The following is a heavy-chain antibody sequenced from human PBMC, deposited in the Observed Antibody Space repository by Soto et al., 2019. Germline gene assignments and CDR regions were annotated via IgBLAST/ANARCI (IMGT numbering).Heavy chain of an antibody. J-gene: IGHJ3*02. Sequence: PGGSLRLSCAASGFTFSSYGMHWVRQAPGKGLEWVAVIWYDGSNKYYADSVKGRFTISRDNSKNTLYLQMNSLRAEDTAVYYCAREAHLGAGSGDAFDIWGQGTMVTVSS. CDR2: IWYDGSNK. D-gene: IGHD3-10*01. V-gene: IGHV3-33*01. CDR1: GFTFSSYG. CDR3: AREAHLGAGSGDAFDI.